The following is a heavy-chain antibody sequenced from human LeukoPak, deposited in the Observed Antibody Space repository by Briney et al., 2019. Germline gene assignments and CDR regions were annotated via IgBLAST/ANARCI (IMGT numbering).Heavy chain of an antibody. Sequence: SETLSLTCTVSGGSISSSSYSWGWIRQPPGKGLEWIGSIYYSGSTYYNPSLKSRVTISVDTSKNQFSLKLSSVTAADTAVYYCARHSPCSGGSCYSNVAWFDPWGQGTLVTVSS. D-gene: IGHD2-15*01. CDR3: ARHSPCSGGSCYSNVAWFDP. CDR1: GGSISSSSYS. V-gene: IGHV4-39*01. J-gene: IGHJ5*02. CDR2: IYYSGST.